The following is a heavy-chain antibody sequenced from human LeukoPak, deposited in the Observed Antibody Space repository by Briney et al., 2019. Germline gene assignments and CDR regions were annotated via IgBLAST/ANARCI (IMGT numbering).Heavy chain of an antibody. V-gene: IGHV4-34*01. CDR2: TKPIGSN. J-gene: IGHJ6*02. Sequence: PSETMSPTCAVYGPSFGGYSWSWIRQPPGEWREWVGETKPIGSNNYNPSLKSRVTISVDASKNQFSLKLSSVTAADTSVYYCARIRAYYDFWSGSGFGRYYYYGMDVWGQGTTVTVSS. CDR3: ARIRAYYDFWSGSGFGRYYYYGMDV. D-gene: IGHD3-3*01. CDR1: GPSFGGYS.